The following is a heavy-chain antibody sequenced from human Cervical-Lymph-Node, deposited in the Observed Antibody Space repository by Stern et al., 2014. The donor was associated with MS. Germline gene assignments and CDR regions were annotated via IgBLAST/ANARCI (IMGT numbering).Heavy chain of an antibody. V-gene: IGHV1-24*01. CDR3: ATGVAARPDYYYGMDV. Sequence: VQLVESGAEVKKPGASVKVSCKVSGYTLTELSMHWVRQAPGKGLEWMGGFDPEDGETIYTQKFQGRVTMTEDTSTDTAYMELSSLRSEDTAVYYCATGVAARPDYYYGMDVWGQGTTVTVSS. CDR2: FDPEDGET. D-gene: IGHD6-6*01. CDR1: GYTLTELS. J-gene: IGHJ6*02.